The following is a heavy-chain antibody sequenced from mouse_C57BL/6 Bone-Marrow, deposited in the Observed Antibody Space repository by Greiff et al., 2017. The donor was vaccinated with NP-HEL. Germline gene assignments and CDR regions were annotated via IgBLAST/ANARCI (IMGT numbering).Heavy chain of an antibody. CDR1: GFTFSDYG. CDR3: ARQSPYYAMDY. Sequence: EVKLMESGGGLVQPGGSLKLSCAASGFTFSDYGMAWVRQAPRKGPEWVAFISNLAYSIYYADTVTGRFTISRENAKNTLYLGMSSLRSEDTAMYYCARQSPYYAMDYGGQGTSVTVSS. J-gene: IGHJ4*01. CDR2: ISNLAYSI. V-gene: IGHV5-15*01.